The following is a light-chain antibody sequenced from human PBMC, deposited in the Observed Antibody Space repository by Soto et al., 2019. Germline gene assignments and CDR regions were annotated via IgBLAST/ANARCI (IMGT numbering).Light chain of an antibody. Sequence: IVLTQSPGTLSLSPGDRATLSCRASQSVSSSYLAWCQQKPGQAPRLLIYGASSRATGIPDRFSGSGSGADFTLTISRLEPEDFAVYYCQQYGSSPYTFGQGTKLEIK. J-gene: IGKJ2*01. CDR1: QSVSSSY. V-gene: IGKV3-20*01. CDR3: QQYGSSPYT. CDR2: GAS.